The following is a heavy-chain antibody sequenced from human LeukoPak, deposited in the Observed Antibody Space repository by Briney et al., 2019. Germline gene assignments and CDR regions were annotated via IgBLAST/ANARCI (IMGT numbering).Heavy chain of an antibody. Sequence: GGSLRLSCAASGFTFDDYAMHWVRQAPGKGLEWVSGISWDSGSTGYADSVKGRFTISRDNAKNSLYLQMNSLRAEDMALYYCAKGQQLVLFGAFDIWGQGTMVTVSS. V-gene: IGHV3-9*03. J-gene: IGHJ3*02. CDR3: AKGQQLVLFGAFDI. CDR1: GFTFDDYA. CDR2: ISWDSGST. D-gene: IGHD6-13*01.